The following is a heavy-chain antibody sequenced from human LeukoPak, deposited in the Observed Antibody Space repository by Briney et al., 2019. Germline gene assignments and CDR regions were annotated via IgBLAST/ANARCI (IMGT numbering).Heavy chain of an antibody. D-gene: IGHD5-12*01. CDR1: GGSISSHY. CDR3: ARVAGVGGYDYGDY. V-gene: IGHV4-59*11. CDR2: IYYSGST. J-gene: IGHJ4*02. Sequence: PSETLSLTCTVSGGSISSHYWSWIRQPPGKGLEWIGYIYYSGSTNYNPSLKSRVTISVDTSKNQFSLKLSSVTVADTAVYYCARVAGVGGYDYGDYWGQGTLVTVSS.